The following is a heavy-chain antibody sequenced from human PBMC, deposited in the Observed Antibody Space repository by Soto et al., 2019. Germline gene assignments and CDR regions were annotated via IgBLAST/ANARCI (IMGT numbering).Heavy chain of an antibody. J-gene: IGHJ6*03. CDR2: MNPNSGNT. Sequence: ASVKVSCKASGYTFTSYYINWVRQATGQGLEWMGWMNPNSGNTGYAQKFQGRVTMTRNTSISTAYMELSSLRAEATAVYHCARGSFSSWYLAPRDYYFYYYYMDVWGKGTTVTVSS. CDR3: ARGSFSSWYLAPRDYYFYYYYMDV. D-gene: IGHD6-13*01. CDR1: GYTFTSYY. V-gene: IGHV1-8*01.